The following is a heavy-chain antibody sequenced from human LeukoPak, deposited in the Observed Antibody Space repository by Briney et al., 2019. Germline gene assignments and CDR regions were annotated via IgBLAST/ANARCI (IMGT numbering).Heavy chain of an antibody. J-gene: IGHJ3*01. Sequence: SQTLSLTCTVSGGSISSGDYYWTWIRQPPAKGLEWIAYIYYTGSTYYNPSLKSRVTISVDTSKNQFSLKMTSLTAADTAVYYCASDNYDSSGYYEHALDLWGQGTMVTVSS. CDR2: IYYTGST. D-gene: IGHD3-22*01. CDR3: ASDNYDSSGYYEHALDL. CDR1: GGSISSGDYY. V-gene: IGHV4-30-4*01.